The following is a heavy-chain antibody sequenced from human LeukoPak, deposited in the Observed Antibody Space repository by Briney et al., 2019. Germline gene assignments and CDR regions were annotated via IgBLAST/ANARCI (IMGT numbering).Heavy chain of an antibody. Sequence: SETLSLTCAVYGGSFSGYYWSWIRQPPGKGLEWIGEINHSGSTNYNPSLKSRVTISVDTSKTQFSLKLSSVTAADTAVYYCARVGATQVLPGPGYYFDYWGQGTLVTVSS. CDR3: ARVGATQVLPGPGYYFDY. V-gene: IGHV4-34*01. J-gene: IGHJ4*02. CDR1: GGSFSGYY. CDR2: INHSGST. D-gene: IGHD1-26*01.